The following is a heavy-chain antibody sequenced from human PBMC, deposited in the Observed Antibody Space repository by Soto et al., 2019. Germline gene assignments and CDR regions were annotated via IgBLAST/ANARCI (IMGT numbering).Heavy chain of an antibody. CDR1: GFTFSSHA. CDR3: VKSGGMCYSGCYYYMDV. CDR2: FTASGGST. V-gene: IGHV3-23*01. D-gene: IGHD2-15*01. J-gene: IGHJ6*03. Sequence: EVQLLESGGGLVQPGGSLRLSCAASGFTFSSHAMTWVRQAPGKGLEWVSGFTASGGSTYYADSVKGRVTISRDNSKNTLYLQMNGLRAEDTALYYFVKSGGMCYSGCYYYMDVWGKGTTVTVSS.